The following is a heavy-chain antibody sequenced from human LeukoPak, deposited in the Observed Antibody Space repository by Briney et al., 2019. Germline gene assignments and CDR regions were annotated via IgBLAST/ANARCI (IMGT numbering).Heavy chain of an antibody. CDR2: IIPIFGTA. CDR1: GGTFSSYA. J-gene: IGHJ4*02. V-gene: IGHV1-69*05. Sequence: SVKVSCKASGGTFSSYAISWVRQAPGQGLEWMGGIIPIFGTANYAQKFQGRVTITTDESTSTAYMELSSLGSEDTAVYYCASGFIAARPLFDYWGQGTLVTVSS. D-gene: IGHD6-6*01. CDR3: ASGFIAARPLFDY.